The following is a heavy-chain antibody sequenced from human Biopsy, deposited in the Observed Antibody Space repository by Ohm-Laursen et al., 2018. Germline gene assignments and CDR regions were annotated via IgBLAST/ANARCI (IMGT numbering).Heavy chain of an antibody. D-gene: IGHD1-1*01. CDR2: FAPKNGKT. Sequence: ASSVKVSCKVSGYTLTELSMHWVRQAPGRGLEWMGGFAPKNGKTIYAQKFQGRVTMTEDTSTDTAYMELSSLRSEDTAVYYYAADINVWNVNYWGQGTQVTVSS. CDR1: GYTLTELS. V-gene: IGHV1-24*01. J-gene: IGHJ4*02. CDR3: AADINVWNVNY.